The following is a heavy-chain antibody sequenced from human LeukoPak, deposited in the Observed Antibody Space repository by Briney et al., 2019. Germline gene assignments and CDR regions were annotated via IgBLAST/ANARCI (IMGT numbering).Heavy chain of an antibody. CDR3: ARDKQQQLVGTVFDP. Sequence: ASVKVSCKASGYTFTGYYMHWVRQAPGQGLEWMGWINPNSGGTNYAQKFQGRVTMTRDTSISTAYMELSRLRSDDTAVYYCARDKQQQLVGTVFDPWGQGTLVTVSS. CDR1: GYTFTGYY. J-gene: IGHJ5*02. CDR2: INPNSGGT. V-gene: IGHV1-2*02. D-gene: IGHD6-13*01.